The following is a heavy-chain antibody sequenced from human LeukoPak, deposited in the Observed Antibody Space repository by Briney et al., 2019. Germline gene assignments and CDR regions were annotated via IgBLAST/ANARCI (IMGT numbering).Heavy chain of an antibody. CDR3: VRDMYSGTYGH. Sequence: ASVKVSCKASGYTFSDSYMHWVRQAPGQGLEWMGWINPTSGVTKYAEKFQGRVIMTRDTSINTGYMEMSILRSDDTAVYYCVRDMYSGTYGHWGQGTLVTVSS. V-gene: IGHV1-2*02. CDR2: INPTSGVT. CDR1: GYTFSDSY. D-gene: IGHD1-26*01. J-gene: IGHJ4*02.